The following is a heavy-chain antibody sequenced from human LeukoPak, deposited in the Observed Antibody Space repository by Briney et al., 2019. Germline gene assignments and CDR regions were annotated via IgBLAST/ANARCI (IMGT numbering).Heavy chain of an antibody. J-gene: IGHJ4*02. Sequence: ESSETLCLTCTVSGGSISSSSYYWGWIRQPPGKGLEWIGSIYYSGSTYYNPSLKSRVTISVDTSKNQFSLKLSSVTAADTAVYYCARDSSGYFFYQMVDYWGQGTLVTVSS. V-gene: IGHV4-39*07. D-gene: IGHD3-22*01. CDR2: IYYSGST. CDR1: GGSISSSSYY. CDR3: ARDSSGYFFYQMVDY.